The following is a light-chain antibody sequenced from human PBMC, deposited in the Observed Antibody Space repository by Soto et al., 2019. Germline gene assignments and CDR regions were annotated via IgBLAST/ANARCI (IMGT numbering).Light chain of an antibody. J-gene: IGKJ1*01. CDR3: RQYHIYSWT. Sequence: DIQMTQSPSTLSASVGDRVTITCRASQSISDWLAWYQQKPGEAPRLLIYRASTLQSGVSSRFRGSGSGTEFTLTISDLQPDDFATYYCRQYHIYSWTFGQGTTVGIK. CDR2: RAS. CDR1: QSISDW. V-gene: IGKV1-5*03.